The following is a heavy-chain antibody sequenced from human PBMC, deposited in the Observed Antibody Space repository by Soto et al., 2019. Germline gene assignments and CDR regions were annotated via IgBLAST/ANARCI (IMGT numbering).Heavy chain of an antibody. CDR3: ARAEGYCSGGSCHFDY. D-gene: IGHD2-15*01. J-gene: IGHJ4*02. CDR2: ISSSSSYI. CDR1: GFTFSSYS. V-gene: IGHV3-21*01. Sequence: EVQLVESGGGLVKPGGSLRLSCAASGFTFSSYSMNWVRQAPGKGLKWVSSISSSSSYIYYADSVKGRFTISRDNAKNSLYLQMNSLRAEDTAVYYCARAEGYCSGGSCHFDYWGQGTLVTVSS.